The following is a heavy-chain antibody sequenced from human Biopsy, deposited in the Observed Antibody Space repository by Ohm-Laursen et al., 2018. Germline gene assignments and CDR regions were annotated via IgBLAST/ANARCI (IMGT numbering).Heavy chain of an antibody. V-gene: IGHV1-2*02. Sequence: ASVKVSCNASSYTFTDYNIHWMRQAPGQGLEWLGYINCKTGATNYAQRFQGTVTMTRDTSISTAYLALGSLRSADTAIYYCARDPLNGHKHFDYWGQGSLVTVSS. CDR3: ARDPLNGHKHFDY. D-gene: IGHD2-8*01. J-gene: IGHJ4*02. CDR1: SYTFTDYN. CDR2: INCKTGAT.